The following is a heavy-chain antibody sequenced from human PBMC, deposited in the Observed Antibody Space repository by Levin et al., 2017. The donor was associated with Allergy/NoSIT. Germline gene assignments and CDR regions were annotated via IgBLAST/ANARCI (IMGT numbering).Heavy chain of an antibody. V-gene: IGHV3-33*01. CDR1: GFTFSTYG. Sequence: PGGSLRLSCAASGFTFSTYGMHWVRQAPGKGLEWVAIIWYDGSNKYYGDSVKGRFTISRDNSKNILYLQMNNLRAEDTAVYYCARDRHSGYSDYWGQGTLVTVSS. D-gene: IGHD3-22*01. CDR2: IWYDGSNK. J-gene: IGHJ4*02. CDR3: ARDRHSGYSDY.